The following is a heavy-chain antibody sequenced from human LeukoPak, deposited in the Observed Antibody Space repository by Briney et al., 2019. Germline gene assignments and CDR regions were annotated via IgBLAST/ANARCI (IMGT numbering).Heavy chain of an antibody. J-gene: IGHJ6*03. Sequence: PGGSLRLSCAASGFIFNSHSMNWVRQAPGKGLEWVSSISSTSSYIYYADSVKSRFTISRDNAKNSLYLQMNSLRAEDTAVYYCARSSGWYHRGPDYYYYYMDVWGKGTTVTVS. V-gene: IGHV3-21*01. CDR2: ISSTSSYI. CDR1: GFIFNSHS. D-gene: IGHD6-19*01. CDR3: ARSSGWYHRGPDYYYYYMDV.